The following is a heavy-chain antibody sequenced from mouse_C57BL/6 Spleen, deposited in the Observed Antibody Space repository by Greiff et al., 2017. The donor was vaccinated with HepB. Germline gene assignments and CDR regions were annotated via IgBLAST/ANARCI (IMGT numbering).Heavy chain of an antibody. Sequence: QVQLKQPGAELVKPGASVKLSCKASGYTFTSYWMHWVKQRPGQGLEWIGMIHPNSGSTNYNEKFKSKATLTVDKSSSTAYMQLSSRTSEDSAVYYCARGNPYYFDYWGQGTTLTVSS. V-gene: IGHV1-64*01. CDR3: ARGNPYYFDY. CDR1: GYTFTSYW. J-gene: IGHJ2*01. CDR2: IHPNSGST. D-gene: IGHD2-1*01.